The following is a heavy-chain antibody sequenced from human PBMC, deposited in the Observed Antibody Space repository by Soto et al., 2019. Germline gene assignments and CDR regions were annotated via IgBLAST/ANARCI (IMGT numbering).Heavy chain of an antibody. D-gene: IGHD7-27*01. Sequence: SVKVSCKASGGTFSSYAISWVRQAPGQGLEWMGGIIPIFGTANYAQKFQGRVTITADESTSTAYMELTRLKSDDTAIYYCARNTQITGDGFDYWGQGTLVTVSS. J-gene: IGHJ4*02. V-gene: IGHV1-69*13. CDR1: GGTFSSYA. CDR3: ARNTQITGDGFDY. CDR2: IIPIFGTA.